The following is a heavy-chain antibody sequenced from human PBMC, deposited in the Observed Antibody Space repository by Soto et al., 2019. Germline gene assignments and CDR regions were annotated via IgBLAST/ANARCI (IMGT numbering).Heavy chain of an antibody. CDR2: FDPEDGET. CDR1: GYTLTELS. V-gene: IGHV1-24*01. J-gene: IGHJ6*03. CDR3: ATQDRWKYCSSTNCSYYYYYMDV. Sequence: GSSVKVSCKVSGYTLTELSMHWVRQAPGKGLEWMGGFDPEDGETIYAQKFQGRVTMTEDTSTDTAYMELSSLRSEDTAVYYCATQDRWKYCSSTNCSYYYYYMDVWGKGTTVTVSS. D-gene: IGHD2-2*01.